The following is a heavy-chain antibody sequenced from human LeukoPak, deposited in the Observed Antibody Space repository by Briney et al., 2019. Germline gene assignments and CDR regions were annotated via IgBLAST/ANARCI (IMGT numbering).Heavy chain of an antibody. D-gene: IGHD4-17*01. J-gene: IGHJ4*02. CDR1: GFTFTSYS. CDR2: ISPSTGTI. V-gene: IGHV3-48*02. CDR3: ARGGVTTMTLRDLWLDY. Sequence: PGGSLRLSCAAAGFTFTSYSMNWVRQAAGKGLELVSYISPSTGTIFYAASVKGRFTISRDNAKNSLFLQMNSLRDEDTAVYYCARGGVTTMTLRDLWLDYWGQGTLVTVSS.